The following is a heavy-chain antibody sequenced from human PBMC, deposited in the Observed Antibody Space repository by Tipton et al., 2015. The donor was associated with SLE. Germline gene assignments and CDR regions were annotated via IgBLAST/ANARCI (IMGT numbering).Heavy chain of an antibody. V-gene: IGHV4-61*05. CDR1: GGSISSSSYY. CDR2: IYYSGST. D-gene: IGHD3-16*01. Sequence: TLSLTCTVSGGSISSSSYYWDWIRQPPGKGLEWIGYIYYSGSTNYNPSLKSRVTISVDTSKNQFSLKLSSVTAADTAVYYCASGDYYYYMDVWGKGTTVTVSS. CDR3: ASGDYYYYMDV. J-gene: IGHJ6*03.